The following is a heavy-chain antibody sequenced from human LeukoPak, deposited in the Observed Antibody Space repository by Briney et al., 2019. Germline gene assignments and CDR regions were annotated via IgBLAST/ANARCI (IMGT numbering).Heavy chain of an antibody. CDR2: ISSDGGNT. V-gene: IGHV3-64*01. D-gene: IGHD1-14*01. CDR1: GFTFSSNA. CDR3: ARRNLYYFDY. J-gene: IGHJ4*02. Sequence: TGGSLRLSCAASGFTFSSNAMYWVRQAPGTGLEYVSAISSDGGNTYYANSVKGRFSISRDNSKNTLYLQMGSLSVEDMAVYYCARRNLYYFDYWGQGTLVTVSS.